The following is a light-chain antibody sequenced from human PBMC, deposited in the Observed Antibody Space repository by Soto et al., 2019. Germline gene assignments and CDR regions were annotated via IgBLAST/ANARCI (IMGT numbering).Light chain of an antibody. CDR3: HVWDISSYHPV. J-gene: IGLJ2*01. CDR2: DDG. CDR1: NIGTKG. V-gene: IGLV3-21*02. Sequence: SYVLTQPPSVSVAPGQTARIPCGGDNIGTKGVHWYQQKPGQAPVLVVHDDGDRPSGIPERFSGSNSGNTAALTISRVDAGDEADYYCHVWDISSYHPVFGGGTKLTVL.